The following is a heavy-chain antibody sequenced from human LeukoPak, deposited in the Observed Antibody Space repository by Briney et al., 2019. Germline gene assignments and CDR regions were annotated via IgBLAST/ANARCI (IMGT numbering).Heavy chain of an antibody. J-gene: IGHJ5*02. D-gene: IGHD3-3*01. Sequence: PSETLSLTCAVYGGSFSGYYWSWIRQPPGKGLEWIGEINHSGSTNYNPSLKSRVTISVDTSKNQFSLKLSSVTAADTAVYYCARRNYDFWSGSGEPTNWFDPWGQGTLVTVSS. CDR2: INHSGST. V-gene: IGHV4-34*01. CDR1: GGSFSGYY. CDR3: ARRNYDFWSGSGEPTNWFDP.